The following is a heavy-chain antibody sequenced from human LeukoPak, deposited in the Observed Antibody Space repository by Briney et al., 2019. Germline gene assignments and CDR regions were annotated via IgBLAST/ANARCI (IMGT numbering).Heavy chain of an antibody. CDR2: INHSGST. V-gene: IGHV4-34*01. CDR1: GGSFSGYY. J-gene: IGHJ4*02. CDR3: ARPSVDTAMAGFDY. D-gene: IGHD5-18*01. Sequence: SETLSLTCAVYGGSFSGYYWSWIRQPLGKGLEWIGEINHSGSTNYNPSLKSRVTISVDTSKNQFSLKLSSVTAADTAVYYCARPSVDTAMAGFDYWGQGTLVTVSS.